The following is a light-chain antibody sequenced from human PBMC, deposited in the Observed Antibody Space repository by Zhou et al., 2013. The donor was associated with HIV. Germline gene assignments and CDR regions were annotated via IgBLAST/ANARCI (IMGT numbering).Light chain of an antibody. J-gene: IGKJ2*01. CDR1: QSVSSY. Sequence: EIVLTQSPATLSLSPGERATLSCRASQSVSSYLAWYQQKPGQAPRLLIYDASNRATGIPARFSGSGSGTDFTLTISRLEPEDFAVYYCQQYGSSPTTFGRGTKLEIK. CDR3: QQYGSSPTT. V-gene: IGKV3-11*01. CDR2: DAS.